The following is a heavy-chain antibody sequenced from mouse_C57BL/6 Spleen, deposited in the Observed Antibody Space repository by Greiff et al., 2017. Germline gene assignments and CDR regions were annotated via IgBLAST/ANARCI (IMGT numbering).Heavy chain of an antibody. V-gene: IGHV1-19*01. Sequence: DVQLVESGPVLVKPGASVKMSCKASGYTFTDYYMNWVKQSHGKSLEWIGVINPYNGGTSYNQKFKGKATLTVDKSSSTAYMELNSLTSEDSAVYYCARGSSYWYAMDYWGQGTSVTVSS. CDR1: GYTFTDYY. CDR2: INPYNGGT. J-gene: IGHJ4*01. CDR3: ARGSSYWYAMDY. D-gene: IGHD1-1*01.